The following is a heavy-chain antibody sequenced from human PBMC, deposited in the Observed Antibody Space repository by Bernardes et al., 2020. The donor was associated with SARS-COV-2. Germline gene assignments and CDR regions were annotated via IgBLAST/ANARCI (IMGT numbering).Heavy chain of an antibody. Sequence: GGSLRLSCAASGFTFSSYAMTWVRQAPGKGLEWVSGISGSGGATYYADAVKGRFIISRDNSNNTLYLQMNSLRAEDTAVYYCANLDPAMVAYYYGLDVWGQGTTVTVSS. CDR2: ISGSGGAT. CDR1: GFTFSSYA. J-gene: IGHJ6*02. V-gene: IGHV3-23*01. CDR3: ANLDPAMVAYYYGLDV. D-gene: IGHD5-18*01.